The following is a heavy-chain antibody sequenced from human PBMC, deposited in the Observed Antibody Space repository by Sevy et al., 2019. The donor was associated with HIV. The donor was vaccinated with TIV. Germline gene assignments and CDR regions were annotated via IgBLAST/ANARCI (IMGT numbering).Heavy chain of an antibody. Sequence: GGSLRLSCAASGFTFSGSAMHWVRQASGKGLEWVGRIRSKANSYATAYAASVKGRFTTSRDDSKNTAYLQMNSLKTEDTAVYYCTRQGDIVLVPAAIRGAFDIWGQGTMVTVSS. CDR1: GFTFSGSA. J-gene: IGHJ3*02. D-gene: IGHD2-2*01. CDR3: TRQGDIVLVPAAIRGAFDI. CDR2: IRSKANSYAT. V-gene: IGHV3-73*01.